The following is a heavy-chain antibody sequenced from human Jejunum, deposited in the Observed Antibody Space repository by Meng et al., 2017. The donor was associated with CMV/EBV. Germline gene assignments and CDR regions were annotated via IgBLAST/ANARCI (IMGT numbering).Heavy chain of an antibody. D-gene: IGHD6-19*01. CDR1: GGSVSSGGYY. V-gene: IGHV4-31*03. J-gene: IGHJ4*02. Sequence: QGQLQEPGPGLVKPSQTLSLTCTGSGGSVSSGGYYWTWIRQHPGKGLEWFRHIYYSGSTFYNPSLKRRVIISIDTSKNQFSLNLRSVTAADTAVYYCARVSSGWDYFDYWGQGTLVTVSS. CDR3: ARVSSGWDYFDY. CDR2: IYYSGST.